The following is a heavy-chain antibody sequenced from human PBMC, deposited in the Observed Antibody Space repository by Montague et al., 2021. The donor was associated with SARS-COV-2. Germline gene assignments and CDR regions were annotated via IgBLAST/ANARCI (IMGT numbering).Heavy chain of an antibody. CDR2: IYWDGDQ. CDR1: GISLNTDGVG. V-gene: IGHV2-5*02. D-gene: IGHD3-3*01. J-gene: IGHJ3*01. CDR3: ARRYDFYRAEAFDV. Sequence: PALVKPTQILTLTCVFSGISLNTDGVGVAWIRRPPGKALEWLALIYWDGDQRYPPSLKTRLTITKDTSKNRVVLTMTNLDPVDTATYYCARRYDFYRAEAFDVWGQGTMLTVSS.